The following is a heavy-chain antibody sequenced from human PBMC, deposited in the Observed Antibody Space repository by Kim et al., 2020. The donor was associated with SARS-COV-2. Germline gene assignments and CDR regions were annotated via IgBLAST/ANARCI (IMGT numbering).Heavy chain of an antibody. CDR3: ARCTLSVTMVLGCISTTVFCGYGLDA. V-gene: IGHV3-48*02. J-gene: IGHJ6*02. Sequence: GGSLRLSCAASGFNFNSYRMNWVRQAPGKGLEWVSYISRSSTTIYYADSVKGRFTISRDNAKNSLFLQMNSLRDDDTAVYYCARCTLSVTMVLGCISTTVFCGYGLDAWGQGTTVTVSS. CDR2: ISRSSTTI. D-gene: IGHD2-2*01. CDR1: GFNFNSYR.